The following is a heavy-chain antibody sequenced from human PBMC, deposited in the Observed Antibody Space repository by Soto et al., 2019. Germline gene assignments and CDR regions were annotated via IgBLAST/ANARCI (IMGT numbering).Heavy chain of an antibody. Sequence: ASVKVSCKASGYSFSNYPITWVRQAPGQGLEWMGWSSSYHVDTKYAQKFQGRVTITTDPSTGTAYMELRSLKSDDTAVYFCARLSGGSSRHYSYFYMDVWGRGTSVTVSS. J-gene: IGHJ6*03. V-gene: IGHV1-18*01. CDR2: SSSYHVDT. D-gene: IGHD2-15*01. CDR1: GYSFSNYP. CDR3: ARLSGGSSRHYSYFYMDV.